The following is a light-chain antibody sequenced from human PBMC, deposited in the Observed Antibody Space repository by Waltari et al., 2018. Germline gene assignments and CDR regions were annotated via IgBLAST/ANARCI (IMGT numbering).Light chain of an antibody. Sequence: SALTQPASVSGSLGQSITFSCTGTSSDVGGYNYVAWYQQHPGKAPKLMIHDVSNRPSGVSIRFYGSKSGNTASLTIYTLQADDEADYYCIYYYPPTPGNVEIGGGTKLHVL. CDR1: SSDVGGYNY. V-gene: IGLV2-14*01. CDR2: DVS. CDR3: IYYYPPTPGNVE. J-gene: IGLJ2*01.